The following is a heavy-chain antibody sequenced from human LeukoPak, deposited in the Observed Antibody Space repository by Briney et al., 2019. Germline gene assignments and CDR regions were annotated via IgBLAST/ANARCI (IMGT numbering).Heavy chain of an antibody. V-gene: IGHV3-23*01. CDR1: GFTFSSYA. J-gene: IGHJ6*03. CDR2: ISGSDGST. Sequence: GGSLRLSCAASGFTFSSYAMSWVRQAPGKGLEWVSAISGSDGSTYYADSVKGRFTISRDNSKNTLYLQMNSLRAEDTAVYYCAKASVVVPIFYYYYMDVWGKGTTVTISS. D-gene: IGHD2-2*01. CDR3: AKASVVVPIFYYYYMDV.